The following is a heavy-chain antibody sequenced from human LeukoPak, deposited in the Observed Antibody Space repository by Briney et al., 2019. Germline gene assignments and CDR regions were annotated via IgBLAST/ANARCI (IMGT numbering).Heavy chain of an antibody. CDR1: GDTFSSYA. D-gene: IGHD2-8*01. CDR3: ASAEVLPYYYYYMDV. V-gene: IGHV1-69*06. Sequence: GASVKVSCKASGDTFSSYAISWVRQAPGQGLEWMGGIIPIFGTANYAQKFQGRVTITADKSTSTAYMELSSLRSEDTAVYYCASAEVLPYYYYYMDVWGKGTTVTVSS. J-gene: IGHJ6*03. CDR2: IIPIFGTA.